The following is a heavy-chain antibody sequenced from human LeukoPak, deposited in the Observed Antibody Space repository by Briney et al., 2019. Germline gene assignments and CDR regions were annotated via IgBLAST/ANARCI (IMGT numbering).Heavy chain of an antibody. CDR3: ARGGPAAGRFDY. Sequence: WGSLRLSCAASGFTFSDYYMSWIRQAPGKGLEWVSVIYSGGSTYYADSVKGRFTISRDNSKNTLYLQMNSLRAEDTAVYYCARGGPAAGRFDYWGQGTLVTVSS. D-gene: IGHD6-13*01. CDR2: IYSGGST. J-gene: IGHJ4*02. V-gene: IGHV3-66*01. CDR1: GFTFSDYY.